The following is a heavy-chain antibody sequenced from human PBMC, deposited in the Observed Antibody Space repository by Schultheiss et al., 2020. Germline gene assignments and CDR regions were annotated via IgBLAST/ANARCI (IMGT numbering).Heavy chain of an antibody. CDR3: ARVGSSSWSSVSLDY. J-gene: IGHJ4*02. CDR2: ISYDGSNK. D-gene: IGHD6-13*01. Sequence: GGSLRLSCAAPGFTFSSYGMHWVRQAPGKGLEWVAVISYDGSNKYYADSVKGRFTISRDNSKNTLYLQMNSLRAEDTAVYYCARVGSSSWSSVSLDYWGQGTLVTVSS. V-gene: IGHV3-30*03. CDR1: GFTFSSYG.